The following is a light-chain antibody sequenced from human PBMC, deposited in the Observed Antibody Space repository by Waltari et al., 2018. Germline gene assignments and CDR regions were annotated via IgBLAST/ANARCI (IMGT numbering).Light chain of an antibody. V-gene: IGKV1-NL1*01. CDR1: QDISTS. Sequence: DIQLTQSPASLSASVGDRVTITCRASQDISTSLALYQQTPGKAPNLRLHAVSRLEKGFPPRFSGSGSGTDYTLTISSLRPDDFATYYCQQYYTIPLTFGGGTRVEI. CDR2: AVS. J-gene: IGKJ4*01. CDR3: QQYYTIPLT.